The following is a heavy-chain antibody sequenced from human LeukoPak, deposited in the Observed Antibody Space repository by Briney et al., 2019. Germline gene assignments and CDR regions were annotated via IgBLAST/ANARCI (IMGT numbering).Heavy chain of an antibody. D-gene: IGHD1-26*01. CDR3: AREYSGSSYYFDY. Sequence: GGSLRLSCAASGFTVSSNYMSWVRQAPGKGLEWVSVIYSGGSTYYADSVRGRFTISRDNSKNTLYLQMNSLRAEDTAVYYCAREYSGSSYYFDYWGQGTLVTVSS. CDR2: IYSGGST. V-gene: IGHV3-66*01. J-gene: IGHJ4*02. CDR1: GFTVSSNY.